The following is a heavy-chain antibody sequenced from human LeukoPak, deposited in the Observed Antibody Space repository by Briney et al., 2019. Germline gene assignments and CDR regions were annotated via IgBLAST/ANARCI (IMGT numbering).Heavy chain of an antibody. V-gene: IGHV1-2*06. Sequence: ASVKVSCKASGYTFTGYYMHWVRQAPGQGLEWMGRINPNSGGTNYAQNFQGRVTMTRDTSISTTYMELSRLTSDDTAVYYCTRSRSGGENWFDLWGQGTRVTVSS. CDR3: TRSRSGGENWFDL. D-gene: IGHD2-15*01. CDR2: INPNSGGT. CDR1: GYTFTGYY. J-gene: IGHJ5*02.